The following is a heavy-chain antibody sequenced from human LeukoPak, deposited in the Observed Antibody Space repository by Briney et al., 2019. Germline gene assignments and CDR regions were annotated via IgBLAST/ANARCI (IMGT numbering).Heavy chain of an antibody. D-gene: IGHD4-17*01. CDR3: ARDLRYGDYGQDY. CDR2: IYHSGST. Sequence: SETLSLTCTVSGYSISSGYYWGWIRQPPGKGLEWIGSIYHSGSTYYNPSLKSRVTISVDTSKNQFSLKLSSVTAADTAVYYCARDLRYGDYGQDYWGQGTLVTVSS. V-gene: IGHV4-38-2*02. J-gene: IGHJ4*02. CDR1: GYSISSGYY.